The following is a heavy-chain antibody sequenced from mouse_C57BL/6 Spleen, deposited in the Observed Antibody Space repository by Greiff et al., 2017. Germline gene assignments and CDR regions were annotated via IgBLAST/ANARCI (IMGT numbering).Heavy chain of an antibody. CDR1: GYTFTSYG. CDR2: IYPRSGNT. D-gene: IGHD2-5*01. Sequence: QVQLQQSGAELARPGASVTLSCKASGYTFTSYGISWVKQRTGQGLEWIGEIYPRSGNTYYNEKFTGKATLTADKSSSTAYMELLSLTSEDSAVYFCARSLSNYDDYYAMDYWGQGTSVTVSS. CDR3: ARSLSNYDDYYAMDY. V-gene: IGHV1-81*01. J-gene: IGHJ4*01.